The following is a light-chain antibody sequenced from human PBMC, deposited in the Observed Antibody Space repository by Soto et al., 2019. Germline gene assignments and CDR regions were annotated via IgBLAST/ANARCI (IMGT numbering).Light chain of an antibody. Sequence: DIQMTQSPSTLSAYVGDRVTITCRVSQSISSWLAWYQQKPGKAPKLLIYDASSLKSGVPSRFSGSGSGTEFTPTISSLQPDDFATYYCQQYKSYVTFGPGTKVDIK. CDR2: DAS. CDR3: QQYKSYVT. J-gene: IGKJ3*01. V-gene: IGKV1-5*01. CDR1: QSISSW.